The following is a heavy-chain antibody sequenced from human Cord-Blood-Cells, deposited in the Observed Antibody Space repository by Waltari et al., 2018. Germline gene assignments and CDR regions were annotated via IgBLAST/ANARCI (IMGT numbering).Heavy chain of an antibody. CDR2: IIPIFGTA. Sequence: QVQLVQSGAEVKKPGSSVKVSCKASGGTFSSYAISWVRHAPGPGLEWMGGIIPIFGTANYAQKFQGRVTITADESTSTAYMELSSLRSEDTAVYYCARYSGLSNYYYYYGMDVWGQGTTVTVSS. CDR3: ARYSGLSNYYYYYGMDV. V-gene: IGHV1-69*01. CDR1: GGTFSSYA. J-gene: IGHJ6*02. D-gene: IGHD1-26*01.